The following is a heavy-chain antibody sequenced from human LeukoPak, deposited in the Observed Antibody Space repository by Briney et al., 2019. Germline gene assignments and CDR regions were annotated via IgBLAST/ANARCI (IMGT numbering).Heavy chain of an antibody. D-gene: IGHD6-13*01. V-gene: IGHV3-9*01. CDR2: ISWNSGSI. Sequence: GGSLRLSCAASGFTFDDYAMHWVRQAPGKGLEWVSGISWNSGSIGYADSVKGRFTISRDNAKNSLYLQMNSLRAEDTAVYYCARDGTSWYDAFDIWGQGTMVTVSS. CDR1: GFTFDDYA. J-gene: IGHJ3*02. CDR3: ARDGTSWYDAFDI.